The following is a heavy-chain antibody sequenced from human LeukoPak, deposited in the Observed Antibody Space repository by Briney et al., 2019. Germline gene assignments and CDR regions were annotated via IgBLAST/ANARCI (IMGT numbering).Heavy chain of an antibody. D-gene: IGHD2-21*01. CDR3: ARDSSEFRSLIPH. CDR1: GGTFSSNA. V-gene: IGHV1-69*13. Sequence: GASVKVSCKASGGTFSSNAISWMRQAPGQGLEWMGGIVPIFGTAKYAQKFQGRVTITADESTSTVYMELSRLRSEDTAVYYCARDSSEFRSLIPHWGQGTLVTVSS. CDR2: IVPIFGTA. J-gene: IGHJ1*01.